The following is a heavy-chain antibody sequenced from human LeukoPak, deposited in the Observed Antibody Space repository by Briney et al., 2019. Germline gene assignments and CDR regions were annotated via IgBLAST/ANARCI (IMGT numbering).Heavy chain of an antibody. Sequence: SETLSLTCTVSGYSIKTSYHWPWARRPPGKGLEWVATIHHSGDTFYNPSLKSRATISMDTSKNDFSLTLKPVTAADTAVYYCARDRFDYGEYEFDSWGQGALVTVSS. V-gene: IGHV4-38-2*02. CDR1: GYSIKTSYH. CDR2: IHHSGDT. D-gene: IGHD4-17*01. CDR3: ARDRFDYGEYEFDS. J-gene: IGHJ5*01.